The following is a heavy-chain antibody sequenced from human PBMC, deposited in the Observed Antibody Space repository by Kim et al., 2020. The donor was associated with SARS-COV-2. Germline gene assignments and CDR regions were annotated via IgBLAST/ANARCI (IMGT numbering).Heavy chain of an antibody. CDR2: IYYSGST. CDR1: GGSISSYY. V-gene: IGHV4-59*08. CDR3: ARLVHYYDSSEIDY. D-gene: IGHD3-22*01. J-gene: IGHJ4*02. Sequence: SETLSLTCTVSGGSISSYYWSWIRQPPGKGLEWIGYIYYSGSTNYNPSLKSRVTISVDTSKNQFSLKLSSVTAADTAVYYCARLVHYYDSSEIDYWGQGTLVTVSS.